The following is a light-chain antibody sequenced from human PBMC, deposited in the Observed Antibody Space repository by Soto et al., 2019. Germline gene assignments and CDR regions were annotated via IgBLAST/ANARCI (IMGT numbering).Light chain of an antibody. CDR3: KQYDNLPYT. V-gene: IGKV1-33*01. CDR2: DAS. J-gene: IGKJ2*01. CDR1: QDISNY. Sequence: DIQMTQSPSSLSASVGDRVTITCQASQDISNYLNWYQQKPGKAPKLLIYDASNLETGVPSRFSGSGSGTDFTFTISSLQPEDIAIYYCKQYDNLPYTFGQGTKLEIK.